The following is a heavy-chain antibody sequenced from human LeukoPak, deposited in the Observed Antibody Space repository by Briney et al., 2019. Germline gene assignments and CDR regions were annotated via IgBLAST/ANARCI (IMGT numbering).Heavy chain of an antibody. J-gene: IGHJ6*02. CDR3: ARHLRIKVPTADYGMDV. CDR2: IYTSGST. D-gene: IGHD4-11*01. Sequence: PSETLSLTCTVSGGSISSYYWSWIRQPAGKGLEWIGRIYTSGSTNYNPSLKSRVTMSVDTSKNQFSLKLSSVTAADTAVYYCARHLRIKVPTADYGMDVWGQGTTVTVSS. V-gene: IGHV4-4*07. CDR1: GGSISSYY.